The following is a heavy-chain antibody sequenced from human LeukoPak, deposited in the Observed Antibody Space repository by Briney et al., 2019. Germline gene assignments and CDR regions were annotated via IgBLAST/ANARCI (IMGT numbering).Heavy chain of an antibody. CDR2: ISYDGSDK. CDR3: ARDWNYYGIFDY. D-gene: IGHD3-10*01. V-gene: IGHV3-30*04. Sequence: GGSLRLSCAASGFTFGSYAMHWVRQAPGKGLEWVAVISYDGSDKYYADSVKGRFTISRDNSKNTLYLQVNSLRAEDTAAYYCARDWNYYGIFDYWGQGTLVTVSS. J-gene: IGHJ4*02. CDR1: GFTFGSYA.